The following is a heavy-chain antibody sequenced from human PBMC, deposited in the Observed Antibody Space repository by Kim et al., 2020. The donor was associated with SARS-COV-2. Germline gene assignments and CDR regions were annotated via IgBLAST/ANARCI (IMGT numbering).Heavy chain of an antibody. CDR2: ISYDGSNK. CDR3: ALGVYGGDCCSRGLDY. Sequence: GGSLRLSCAASGFTFSSYDMHWVRQAPGKGLEWVAVISYDGSNKYYADSVKGRFTISRDNSKNTLYLQMNSLRAEDTAVYYCALGVYGGDCCSRGLDYWGQGTLVTVSS. J-gene: IGHJ4*02. V-gene: IGHV3-30*03. CDR1: GFTFSSYD. D-gene: IGHD2-21*02.